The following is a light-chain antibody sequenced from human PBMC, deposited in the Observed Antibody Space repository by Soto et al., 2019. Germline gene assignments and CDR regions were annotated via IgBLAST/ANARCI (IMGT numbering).Light chain of an antibody. J-gene: IGKJ1*01. CDR2: DAS. Sequence: DIQLTQSPSTLSASVGDRLTITCRASQSIGTWLAWYQHRPGEGPKLLIHDASSLESGVPSRFRGSGSATEFSLTISSLESGDSGTYHCQQYATDAPSTFGQGTKVEIK. CDR3: QQYATDAPST. V-gene: IGKV1-5*01. CDR1: QSIGTW.